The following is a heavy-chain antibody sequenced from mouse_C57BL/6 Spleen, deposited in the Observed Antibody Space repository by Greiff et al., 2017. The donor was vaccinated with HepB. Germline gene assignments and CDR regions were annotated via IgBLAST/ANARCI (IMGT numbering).Heavy chain of an antibody. D-gene: IGHD2-5*01. V-gene: IGHV1-64*01. CDR2: IHPNSGST. J-gene: IGHJ1*03. CDR1: GYTFTSYW. Sequence: QVQLQQPGAELVKPGASVKLSCKASGYTFTSYWMHWVKQRPGQGLEWIGMIHPNSGSTNYNEKFKSKATLTVDKSSSTAYMQLSSLTSEDSAVYYGARSSYYSNPWYFDVWGTGTTVTVSS. CDR3: ARSSYYSNPWYFDV.